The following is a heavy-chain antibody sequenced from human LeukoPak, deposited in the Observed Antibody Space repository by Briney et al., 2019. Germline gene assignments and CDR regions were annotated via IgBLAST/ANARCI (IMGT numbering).Heavy chain of an antibody. J-gene: IGHJ4*02. CDR3: VRGQKLYGSGYMGDY. Sequence: SETLSLTCTVSGGSVRSINYYWGWIRQPPGKGLEWIGTIYYSGNTYNNPSLESRVTISVDTSVNQFSLKLNSVSAADTAVYYCVRGQKLYGSGYMGDYWGQGTLVTVSS. CDR2: IYYSGNT. D-gene: IGHD3-10*01. V-gene: IGHV4-39*07. CDR1: GGSVRSINYY.